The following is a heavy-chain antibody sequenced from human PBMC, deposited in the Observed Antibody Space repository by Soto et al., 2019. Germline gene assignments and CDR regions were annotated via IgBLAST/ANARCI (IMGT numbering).Heavy chain of an antibody. CDR3: ARHSSRNYGLHYLDY. D-gene: IGHD4-4*01. V-gene: IGHV4-30-4*01. CDR1: GGSISSGDYY. Sequence: SETLSLTCTVSGGSISSGDYYWSWIRQPPGKSLEWIGYIYYSGSTKYKPSLKSRFTISVDTSMNQFSLKVSSATAADTAVYYCARHSSRNYGLHYLDYWGLGALVTVSS. CDR2: IYYSGST. J-gene: IGHJ4*02.